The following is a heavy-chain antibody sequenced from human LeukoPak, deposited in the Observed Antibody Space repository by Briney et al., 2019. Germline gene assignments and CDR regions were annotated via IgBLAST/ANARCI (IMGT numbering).Heavy chain of an antibody. Sequence: ASVKVSCKASGYTFTGYYMHWVRQAPGQGLEWMGGFDPEDGETIYAQKFQGRVTMTEDTSTDTAYMELSSLRSEDTAVYYCATAPRGYSYGGTFDYWGQGTLVTVSS. D-gene: IGHD5-18*01. CDR1: GYTFTGYY. CDR3: ATAPRGYSYGGTFDY. J-gene: IGHJ4*02. CDR2: FDPEDGET. V-gene: IGHV1-24*01.